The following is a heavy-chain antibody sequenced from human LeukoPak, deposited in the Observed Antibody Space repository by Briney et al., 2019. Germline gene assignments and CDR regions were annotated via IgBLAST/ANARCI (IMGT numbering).Heavy chain of an antibody. CDR3: ARDSGTRDFWSGYHNYYYYGMDV. CDR2: ISAYNGNT. D-gene: IGHD3-3*01. J-gene: IGHJ6*02. CDR1: GYTFPNYG. Sequence: ASVKVSCKTSGYTFPNYGISWVRQAPGQGLEWMGWISAYNGNTNYTQKLQGRVTMTTDTSTSTAYMELRSLRSDDTAVYYCARDSGTRDFWSGYHNYYYYGMDVWGQGTTVTVSS. V-gene: IGHV1-18*01.